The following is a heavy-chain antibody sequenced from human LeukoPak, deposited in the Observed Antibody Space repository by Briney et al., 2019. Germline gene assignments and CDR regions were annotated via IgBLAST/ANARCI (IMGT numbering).Heavy chain of an antibody. CDR3: ARGHYDVLTSSYKWTPDY. CDR2: ITSGGGYT. V-gene: IGHV3-21*06. J-gene: IGHJ4*02. D-gene: IGHD3-9*01. Sequence: GGSLRLSCAASGFTFSTYNMNWVRQAPGKGLEWVSTITSGGGYTYYADSVKGRFTTSRDNAKNSLSLRLDSLRAEDTAVYYCARGHYDVLTSSYKWTPDYWGQGTLVTVSS. CDR1: GFTFSTYN.